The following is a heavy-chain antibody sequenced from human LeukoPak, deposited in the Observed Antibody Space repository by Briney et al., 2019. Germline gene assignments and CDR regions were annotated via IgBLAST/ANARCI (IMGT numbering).Heavy chain of an antibody. D-gene: IGHD4-17*01. CDR2: INHSGST. CDR3: AREDYGANNWFDP. J-gene: IGHJ5*02. CDR1: GGSFSSYY. V-gene: IGHV4-34*01. Sequence: SETLSLTCAVYGGSFSSYYWSWIRQPPGKGLEWIGEINHSGSTNYNPSLKSRVTISVDTSKNQFSLKLSSVTAADTAVYYCAREDYGANNWFDPWGQGTLVTVSS.